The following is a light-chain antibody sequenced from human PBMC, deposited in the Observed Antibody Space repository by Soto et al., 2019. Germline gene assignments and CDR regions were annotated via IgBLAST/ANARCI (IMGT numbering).Light chain of an antibody. J-gene: IGKJ5*01. Sequence: EVVLTQSPGTLSLSPGERATLSCRASQSVSSSYLAWYQQKPGQAPRLLIYGASSSATGTPDRFSGSGSGTEFTLTISSRQYEDFAVYYCQQRSNWPPITFGQGTRLAIK. V-gene: IGKV3D-20*02. CDR2: GAS. CDR3: QQRSNWPPIT. CDR1: QSVSSSY.